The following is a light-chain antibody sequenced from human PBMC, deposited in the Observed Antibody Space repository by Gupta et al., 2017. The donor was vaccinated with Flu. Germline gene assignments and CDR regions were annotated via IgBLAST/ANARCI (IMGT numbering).Light chain of an antibody. CDR2: EDD. J-gene: IGLJ3*02. Sequence: SSNIGKKYVSWYQHLPGTAPKLLIYEDDKRPSGIPDRFSGAKSSTSATLGITGLQTGDEADYYCGTWDDSLYTMLFGGGTKLTVL. CDR1: SSNIGKKY. V-gene: IGLV1-51*02. CDR3: GTWDDSLYTML.